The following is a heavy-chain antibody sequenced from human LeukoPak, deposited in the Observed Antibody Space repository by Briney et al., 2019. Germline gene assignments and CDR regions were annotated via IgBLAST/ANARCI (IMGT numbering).Heavy chain of an antibody. Sequence: RGSLRLSCAASGFTFSSYEMNWVRQAPGKGLEWVSYISSSGSTIYYADSVKGRFTISRDNAKNSLYLQMNSLRAEDTAVYYCARDRRYCSGGSCYPVLDYWGQGTLVTVSS. CDR1: GFTFSSYE. V-gene: IGHV3-48*03. CDR2: ISSSGSTI. D-gene: IGHD2-15*01. J-gene: IGHJ4*02. CDR3: ARDRRYCSGGSCYPVLDY.